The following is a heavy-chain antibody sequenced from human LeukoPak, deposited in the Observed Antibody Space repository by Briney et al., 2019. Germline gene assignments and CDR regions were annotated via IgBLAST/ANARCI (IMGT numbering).Heavy chain of an antibody. J-gene: IGHJ3*02. CDR1: GFTFSSYA. CDR2: ISGSGGST. Sequence: GGSLRLPCAASGFTFSSYAMSWVRQAPGKGLEWVSAISGSGGSTYYADSVKGRFTISRDNSKNTLYLQMNSLRAEDTAVYYCAKSSSSSFRVDAFDIWGQGTMVTVSS. D-gene: IGHD6-13*01. V-gene: IGHV3-23*01. CDR3: AKSSSSSFRVDAFDI.